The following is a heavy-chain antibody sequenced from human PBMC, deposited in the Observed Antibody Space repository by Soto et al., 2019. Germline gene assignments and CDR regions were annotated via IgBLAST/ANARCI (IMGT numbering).Heavy chain of an antibody. CDR1: GFTFSSYS. Sequence: EVQLVESGGGLVKPGGSLRLSCAASGFTFSSYSMNWVRQAPGKGLEWVSSISSSSSYIYYADSVKGRFTISRDNAMNSLYLQMNSLRAEDTAVYYCARGGYSSSWYRYYGMDVWGQGTTVTVSS. CDR2: ISSSSSYI. V-gene: IGHV3-21*01. J-gene: IGHJ6*02. D-gene: IGHD6-13*01. CDR3: ARGGYSSSWYRYYGMDV.